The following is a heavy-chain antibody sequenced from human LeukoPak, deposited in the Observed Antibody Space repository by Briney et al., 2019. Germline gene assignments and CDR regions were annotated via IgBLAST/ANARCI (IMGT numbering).Heavy chain of an antibody. D-gene: IGHD6-19*01. Sequence: PGRSLRLSCAASGFTFSNYGMHWVRQALGKGLEWVAVISFDGSNKYYADSVRGRFTVSRDNSKDTLYLQMNSLRAEDTAVYYCAKDEIGAVAGLLDYWGQGILVTVSS. CDR2: ISFDGSNK. CDR1: GFTFSNYG. CDR3: AKDEIGAVAGLLDY. V-gene: IGHV3-30*18. J-gene: IGHJ4*02.